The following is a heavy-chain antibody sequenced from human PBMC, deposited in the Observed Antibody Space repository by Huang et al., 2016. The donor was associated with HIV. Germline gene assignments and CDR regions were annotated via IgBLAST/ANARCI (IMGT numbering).Heavy chain of an antibody. D-gene: IGHD3-16*01. CDR3: ARTLDRVFGAFDI. Sequence: QLQLVQSGAEVKKPGSSVQLSCKASGGTFDNYSITWVRQAPGHGHEWMGEVIPIFGKTNDAQKVQGRLTITADESTSTADMELSSLRPDDTAEYYCARTLDRVFGAFDIWGQGTEVSVSS. CDR1: GGTFDNYS. V-gene: IGHV1-69*13. CDR2: VIPIFGKT. J-gene: IGHJ3*02.